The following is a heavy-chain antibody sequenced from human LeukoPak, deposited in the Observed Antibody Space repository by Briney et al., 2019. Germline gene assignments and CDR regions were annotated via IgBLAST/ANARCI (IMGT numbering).Heavy chain of an antibody. CDR2: IKQDGSQE. V-gene: IGHV3-7*01. CDR3: VREWAGGLAAAGTRIVGCY. Sequence: SGGSLRLSCVVSEFSASNYWMSWVRQAPGKGLEWVANIKQDGSQENYVDSVKGRFTISRDNAKNSVYLQMNGLLVEDTAVYYCVREWAGGLAAAGTRIVGCYWGQGTQVIVSS. CDR1: EFSASNYW. J-gene: IGHJ4*02. D-gene: IGHD6-13*01.